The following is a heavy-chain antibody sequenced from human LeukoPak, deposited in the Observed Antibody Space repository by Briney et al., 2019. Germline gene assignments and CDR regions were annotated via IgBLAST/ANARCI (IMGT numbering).Heavy chain of an antibody. V-gene: IGHV1-46*01. Sequence: ASVKVSCKASGYTFTNYYMHWVRQAPGQGLEWMGIINSSGGSTSYAQKFQGRVTMTRDTSTSTVYMELSSLRSEDTAVYYCARGPPNWGYDYWGPGTLVTVSS. CDR1: GYTFTNYY. D-gene: IGHD7-27*01. CDR2: INSSGGST. CDR3: ARGPPNWGYDY. J-gene: IGHJ4*02.